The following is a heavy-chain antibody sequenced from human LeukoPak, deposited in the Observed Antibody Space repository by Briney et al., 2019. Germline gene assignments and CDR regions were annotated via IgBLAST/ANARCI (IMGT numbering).Heavy chain of an antibody. Sequence: GGSLRLSCAASGFTFSSYAMNWVRQAPGGGLEWVSYISRSDRTIYYADSGKGRFTISRDNAKNSLYLQMNSLRAEDTAVYYCAKLLGTATTYDSWGQGTRVTVSS. J-gene: IGHJ4*02. CDR2: ISRSDRTI. CDR1: GFTFSSYA. D-gene: IGHD5-24*01. CDR3: AKLLGTATTYDS. V-gene: IGHV3-48*03.